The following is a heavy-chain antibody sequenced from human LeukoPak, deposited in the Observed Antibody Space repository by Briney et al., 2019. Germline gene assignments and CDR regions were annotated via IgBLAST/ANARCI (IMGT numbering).Heavy chain of an antibody. V-gene: IGHV4-30-2*01. CDR1: GGSISSGGYY. D-gene: IGHD6-6*01. CDR2: IYHSGST. J-gene: IGHJ6*03. CDR3: ASSQDYYYYYMDV. Sequence: ASETLSLSCTVSGGSISSGGYYWSWIRQPPGKGLEWIGYIYHSGSTYYNPSLKSRVTISVDRSKNQFSLKLSSVTAADTAVYYCASSQDYYYYYMDVWGRGTTVTVSS.